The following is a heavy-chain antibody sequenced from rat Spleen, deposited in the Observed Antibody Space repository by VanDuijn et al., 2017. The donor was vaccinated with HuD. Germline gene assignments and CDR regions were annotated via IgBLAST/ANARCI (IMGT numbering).Heavy chain of an antibody. D-gene: IGHD1-11*01. CDR1: GFTFTDFY. CDR2: INYDGGTP. Sequence: EVQLVESGGGLVQPGRSLKLSCAASGFTFTDFYMAWVRQAPTKGLEWVATINYDGGTPYYRDSVKGRFTISRDNAKSTLSLQMDSLRSEDTATFYCARSLRRVLDYWGQGVMVTVSS. V-gene: IGHV5-29*01. CDR3: ARSLRRVLDY. J-gene: IGHJ2*01.